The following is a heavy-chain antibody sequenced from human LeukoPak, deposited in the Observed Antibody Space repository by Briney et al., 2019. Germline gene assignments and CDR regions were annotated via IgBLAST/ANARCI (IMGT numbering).Heavy chain of an antibody. D-gene: IGHD6-13*01. V-gene: IGHV4-34*01. Sequence: SKTLSLTCAVYGGSFSGYYWSWIRQPPGKGLEWIGEINHSGSTNYNPSLKSRVTISVDTSKNQFSLKLSSVTAADTAVYYCARDRSVYSSSSGDYWGQGTLVTVPS. J-gene: IGHJ4*02. CDR1: GGSFSGYY. CDR2: INHSGST. CDR3: ARDRSVYSSSSGDY.